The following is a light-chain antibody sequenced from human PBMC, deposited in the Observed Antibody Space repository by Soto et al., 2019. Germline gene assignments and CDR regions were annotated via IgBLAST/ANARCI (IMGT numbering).Light chain of an antibody. Sequence: SVLTQPASVSGSPGQSITISCSGTSSDVGAYTSVSWYQQHPGKAPKLMIYEVSNRPSGVSNRFSGSKSANTASLTISGLQADDEAHYYCTSYTSSSTHVFGTGTKVTVL. V-gene: IGLV2-14*01. CDR3: TSYTSSSTHV. CDR2: EVS. J-gene: IGLJ1*01. CDR1: SSDVGAYTS.